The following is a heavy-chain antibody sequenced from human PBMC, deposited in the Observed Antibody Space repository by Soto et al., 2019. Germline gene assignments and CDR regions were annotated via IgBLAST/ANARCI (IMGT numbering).Heavy chain of an antibody. J-gene: IGHJ4*02. V-gene: IGHV3-66*04. Sequence: EVQLVESGGGLVQPGGSLRLSCAASGFTVSSNYMSWVRQAPGKGLEWVSVIYSGGSAYYADSVKGRFPISRDNSTDTLYLQMNSLRGEDTAVYYCARHGYSYGGGYFDYWGQGTLVTVSS. CDR1: GFTVSSNY. D-gene: IGHD5-18*01. CDR3: ARHGYSYGGGYFDY. CDR2: IYSGGSA.